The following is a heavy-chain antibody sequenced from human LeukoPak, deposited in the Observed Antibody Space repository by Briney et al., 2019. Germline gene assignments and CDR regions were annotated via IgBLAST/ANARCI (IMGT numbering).Heavy chain of an antibody. V-gene: IGHV4-59*08. Sequence: SETLSLTCTVSGGSISTYYWSWIRQPPGKGLEWIGYMDYSGSTNYNPSLKSRVTISVDTSKNQFSLELSSVTAADTAVYYCARHGGSYSFDYWGQGTLVTVSS. D-gene: IGHD1-26*01. CDR2: MDYSGST. J-gene: IGHJ4*02. CDR1: GGSISTYY. CDR3: ARHGGSYSFDY.